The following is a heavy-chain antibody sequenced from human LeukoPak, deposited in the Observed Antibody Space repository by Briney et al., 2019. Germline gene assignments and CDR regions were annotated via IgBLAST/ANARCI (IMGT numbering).Heavy chain of an antibody. D-gene: IGHD3-10*01. Sequence: GGPLRLSCAASGFTFSSYSMNWVRQAPGKGLEWVSSISSSSSYIYYADSVKGRFTISRDNAKNSLYLQMNSLRAEDTAVHYCARNPSRVAFDIWGQGTMVTVSS. CDR3: ARNPSRVAFDI. J-gene: IGHJ3*02. CDR2: ISSSSSYI. V-gene: IGHV3-21*01. CDR1: GFTFSSYS.